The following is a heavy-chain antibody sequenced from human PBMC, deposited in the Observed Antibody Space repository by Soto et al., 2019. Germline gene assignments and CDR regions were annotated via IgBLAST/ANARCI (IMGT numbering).Heavy chain of an antibody. Sequence: GGSLRLSCAASGFTFSSYSMSWVRQAPGKGLEWVSAISGSGGSTYYADSVKGRFTISRDNSKNTPYLQMNSLRAEDTAVYYCAKGLRYRYGDYWGAFDIWGQGTMVTVSS. D-gene: IGHD4-17*01. CDR3: AKGLRYRYGDYWGAFDI. CDR1: GFTFSSYS. J-gene: IGHJ3*02. V-gene: IGHV3-23*01. CDR2: ISGSGGST.